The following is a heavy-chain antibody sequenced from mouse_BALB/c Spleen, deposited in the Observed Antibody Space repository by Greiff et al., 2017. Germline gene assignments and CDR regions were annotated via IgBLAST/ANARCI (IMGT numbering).Heavy chain of an antibody. V-gene: IGHV3-2*02. D-gene: IGHD2-1*01. CDR2: ISYSGST. CDR1: GYSITSDYA. CDR3: ARGHYGNYWFAY. J-gene: IGHJ3*01. Sequence: DVQLQESGPGLVKPSQSLSLTCTVTGYSITSDYAWNWIRQFPGNKLEWMGYISYSGSTSYNPSLKSRISITRDTSKNQFFLQLNSVTTEDTATYYCARGHYGNYWFAYWGQGTLVTVSA.